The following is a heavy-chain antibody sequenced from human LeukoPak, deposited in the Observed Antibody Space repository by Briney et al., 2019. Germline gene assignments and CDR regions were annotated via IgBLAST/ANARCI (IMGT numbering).Heavy chain of an antibody. CDR2: IKEDGSAK. V-gene: IGHV3-7*02. D-gene: IGHD6-13*01. CDR3: ARAAYNSSPAY. Sequence: QPGGSLRLSCADSGFTFNSYWVAWVRQAPGKGLKWVANIKEDGSAKNYVDSVKGRFTISRDNAKKSLYLQMNSLRDEDTAVYYCARAAYNSSPAYWGQGTLVTVSS. CDR1: GFTFNSYW. J-gene: IGHJ4*02.